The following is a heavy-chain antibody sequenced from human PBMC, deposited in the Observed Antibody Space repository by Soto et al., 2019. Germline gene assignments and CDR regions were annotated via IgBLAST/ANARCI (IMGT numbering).Heavy chain of an antibody. CDR2: IIPIFGTA. CDR3: ARSPQSNDSSGYYFEMIFDY. D-gene: IGHD3-22*01. Sequence: SVKVSCKASGGTFSSYAISWVRQAPGQGLEWVGGIIPIFGTANYAQKFQGRVTITADESTSTAYMELSSLRSEDTAVYYCARSPQSNDSSGYYFEMIFDYWGQGTLVTVSS. CDR1: GGTFSSYA. V-gene: IGHV1-69*13. J-gene: IGHJ4*02.